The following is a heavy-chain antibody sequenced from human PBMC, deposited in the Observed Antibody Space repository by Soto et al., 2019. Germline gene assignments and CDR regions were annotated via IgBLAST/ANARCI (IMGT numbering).Heavy chain of an antibody. Sequence: GGSLRLSCAASGFTFSSYWMHWVRQAPGKGLVWVSRINSDGSSTSYADSVKGRFTISRDNAKNTLYLQMNSLRAEDTAVYYCARLWVAVAGNGFDYWGQGTLVTVSS. V-gene: IGHV3-74*01. CDR3: ARLWVAVAGNGFDY. CDR2: INSDGSST. J-gene: IGHJ4*02. D-gene: IGHD6-19*01. CDR1: GFTFSSYW.